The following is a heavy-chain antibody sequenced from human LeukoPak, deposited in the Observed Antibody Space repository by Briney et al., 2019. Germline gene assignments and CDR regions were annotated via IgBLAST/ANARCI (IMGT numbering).Heavy chain of an antibody. D-gene: IGHD6-19*01. CDR3: ARDTGSGWWDY. Sequence: SETLSLTCTVSGGSICNYYWSWIRQPAGKGLEWIGRIYTSGSTKYNPSLKSRVTISVDKSKNQFSLKLSSVTAADTAVYYCARDTGSGWWDYWGQGTLVTVSS. CDR1: GGSICNYY. CDR2: IYTSGST. V-gene: IGHV4-4*07. J-gene: IGHJ4*02.